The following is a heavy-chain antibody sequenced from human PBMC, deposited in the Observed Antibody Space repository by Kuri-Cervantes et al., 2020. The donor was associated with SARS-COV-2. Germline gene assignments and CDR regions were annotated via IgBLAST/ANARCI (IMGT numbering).Heavy chain of an antibody. Sequence: GGSLRLSCAASGFTFSSYGMHWVRQAPGKGLEWVAVIWYDGSNKYYADSVKGRFTISRDNSKNTLYLQMNNLRAEDTAVYYCVKSDWYYDILSYGMDVWGQGTTVTVSS. J-gene: IGHJ6*02. CDR3: VKSDWYYDILSYGMDV. D-gene: IGHD3-9*01. CDR2: IWYDGSNK. CDR1: GFTFSSYG. V-gene: IGHV3-33*06.